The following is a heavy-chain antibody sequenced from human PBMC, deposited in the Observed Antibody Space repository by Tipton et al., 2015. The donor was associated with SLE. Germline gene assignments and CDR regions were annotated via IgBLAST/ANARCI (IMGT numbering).Heavy chain of an antibody. V-gene: IGHV4-4*07. Sequence: TLSLTCTVSDGSISDYYWTWIRQPAGEGLEWIGRIYASGSTNYNPSLRSRVTMSVDTSINQFSLKLSSVTAADTAVYYCASVVTAFEYWGQGTLVTVST. CDR1: DGSISDYY. CDR3: ASVVTAFEY. J-gene: IGHJ4*02. CDR2: IYASGST. D-gene: IGHD2-21*02.